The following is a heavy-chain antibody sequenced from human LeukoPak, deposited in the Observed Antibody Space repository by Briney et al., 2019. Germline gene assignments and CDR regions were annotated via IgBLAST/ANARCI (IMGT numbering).Heavy chain of an antibody. CDR3: ARDRSSGWYDFHY. J-gene: IGHJ4*02. Sequence: GGSLRLSCAASGFTVSSNYMSWVRQAPGKGLEWVSVIYSGGSTYYADSVKGRFTISRDNSKNTLYLQMNSLRAEDTAVYYCARDRSSGWYDFHYWGQGTLVTVSS. D-gene: IGHD6-19*01. CDR1: GFTVSSNY. CDR2: IYSGGST. V-gene: IGHV3-66*02.